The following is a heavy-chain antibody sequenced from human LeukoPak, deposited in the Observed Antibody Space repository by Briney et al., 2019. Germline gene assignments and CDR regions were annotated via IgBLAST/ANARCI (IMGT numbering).Heavy chain of an antibody. Sequence: PGGSLRLSCAASGFTFSSYWMSWVRQAPGKGLEWVANIKQDGSEKYYVDSVKGRFTISRDNAKNSLYLQMNSLRAEDTAVYYCARARWSGYYTGAFDYWGQGTLVTVSS. V-gene: IGHV3-7*01. CDR1: GFTFSSYW. CDR2: IKQDGSEK. D-gene: IGHD3-3*01. J-gene: IGHJ4*02. CDR3: ARARWSGYYTGAFDY.